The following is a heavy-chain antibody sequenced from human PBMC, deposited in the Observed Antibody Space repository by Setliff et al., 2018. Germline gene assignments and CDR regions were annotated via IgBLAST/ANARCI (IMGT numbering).Heavy chain of an antibody. Sequence: SVKVSCKASGYTFIGYYMHWVRQAPGQGLEWMGWINPIFGTTNNAQKFQGSVTITSDESTSTAYMELSSLRSEDTAVYYCARANYYDSSGHSVYGMDVWGQGTTVTVSS. CDR1: GYTFIGYY. D-gene: IGHD3-22*01. CDR2: INPIFGTT. V-gene: IGHV1-69*13. J-gene: IGHJ6*02. CDR3: ARANYYDSSGHSVYGMDV.